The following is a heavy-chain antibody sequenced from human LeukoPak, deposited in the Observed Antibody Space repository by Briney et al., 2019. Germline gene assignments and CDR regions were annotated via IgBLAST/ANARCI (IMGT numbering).Heavy chain of an antibody. CDR3: AKDRQWLALNYFDY. Sequence: GGSLRLSCAASGFTFNNYGMHWVRQAPGKGLEWVAFIRYNGNNQYYADSVKGRFTISRDNSKNTLYLQMNSLRAEDTAVYYCAKDRQWLALNYFDYWGQGTLVTVSS. J-gene: IGHJ4*02. CDR2: IRYNGNNQ. V-gene: IGHV3-30*02. D-gene: IGHD6-19*01. CDR1: GFTFNNYG.